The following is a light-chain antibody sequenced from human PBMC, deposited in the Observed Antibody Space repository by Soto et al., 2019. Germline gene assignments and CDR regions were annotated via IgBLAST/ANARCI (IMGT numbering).Light chain of an antibody. CDR1: QTVSSY. CDR3: HQCDSSPWT. CDR2: GAS. V-gene: IGKV3-20*01. J-gene: IGKJ1*01. Sequence: EIVFTQSPATLSLSPGERATLSCRASQTVSSYLLWYQQKPGRAPRLLIYGASSRATGIPDRFSGSGSGTDFTLTISRLEPEDFAVFYCHQCDSSPWTFGQGTKVDIK.